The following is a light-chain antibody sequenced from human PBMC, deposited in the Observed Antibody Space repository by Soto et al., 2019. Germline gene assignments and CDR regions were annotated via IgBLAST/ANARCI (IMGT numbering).Light chain of an antibody. CDR1: QSLNSW. Sequence: DIQMTQSPSTLSASVGERVSFTCRASQSLNSWLAWYQQKPGIAPKLLIFDASSLQSGVPSRFSGRGAVTEFTLTLSSLQPDDCATDYRQQYISYPYTFGKGTKLQI. J-gene: IGKJ2*01. V-gene: IGKV1-5*01. CDR2: DAS. CDR3: QQYISYPYT.